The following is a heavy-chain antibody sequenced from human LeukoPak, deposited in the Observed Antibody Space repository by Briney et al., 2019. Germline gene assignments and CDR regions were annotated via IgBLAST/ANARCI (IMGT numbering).Heavy chain of an antibody. V-gene: IGHV3-15*04. CDR2: IGSKTDGGTT. Sequence: GGSLRLSCAASGFTFSNAWMNWVRQAPGKGLEWVGRIGSKTDGGTTDYAAPVEGRFTISRDDSKNTLSLQMNSLKTDDTGVYYCARGALRWFDLWGQGTLVTVSS. J-gene: IGHJ5*02. CDR3: ARGALRWFDL. CDR1: GFTFSNAW.